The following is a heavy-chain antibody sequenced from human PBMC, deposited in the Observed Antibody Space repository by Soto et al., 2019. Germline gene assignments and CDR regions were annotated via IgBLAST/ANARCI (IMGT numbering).Heavy chain of an antibody. CDR2: IYYSGST. V-gene: IGHV4-30-4*01. CDR3: ARVVVVVVAATAWFDP. J-gene: IGHJ5*02. D-gene: IGHD2-15*01. CDR1: GGSISSGDYY. Sequence: QVQLQESGPGLVKPSQTLSLTCTVSGGSISSGDYYWSWIRQPPGKGLEWIGYIYYSGSTYYNPSLKSRVTISVDTSKNQFSLKLSSVTAADTAVYYCARVVVVVVAATAWFDPWGQGTLVTVSS.